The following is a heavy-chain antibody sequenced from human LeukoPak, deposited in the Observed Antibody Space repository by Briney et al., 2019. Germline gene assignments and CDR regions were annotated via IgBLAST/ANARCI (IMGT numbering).Heavy chain of an antibody. CDR2: IHESGST. J-gene: IGHJ4*02. CDR1: GHSISSGYY. Sequence: KPSETLSPTCAVTGHSISSGYYWGWIRQPPGKGLEWIGTIHESGSTHYNPSLKSRVTISVDRSKNQFSLKLTSVTAADTAVYYCARIDAYNFGDFWGQGTLVTVSS. V-gene: IGHV4-38-2*01. CDR3: ARIDAYNFGDF. D-gene: IGHD5-24*01.